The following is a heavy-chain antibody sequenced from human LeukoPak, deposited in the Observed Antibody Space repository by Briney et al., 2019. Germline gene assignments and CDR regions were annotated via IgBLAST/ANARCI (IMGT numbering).Heavy chain of an antibody. Sequence: GGSLRLSCAASGFTFSSYAMSWVRQAPGKGLEWVSDIGGSGDGYKTHYADSVKGRFTISRDNSKKTLSLQVNSLRAEDTAVYFCAKVILSYSGSPRNALDIWGQGTMVTVSS. D-gene: IGHD1-26*01. V-gene: IGHV3-23*01. CDR1: GFTFSSYA. CDR2: IGGSGDGYKT. J-gene: IGHJ3*02. CDR3: AKVILSYSGSPRNALDI.